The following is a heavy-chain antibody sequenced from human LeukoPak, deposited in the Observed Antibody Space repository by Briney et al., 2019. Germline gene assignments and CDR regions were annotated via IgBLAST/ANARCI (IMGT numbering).Heavy chain of an antibody. J-gene: IGHJ6*02. Sequence: SVKVSCKASGYTVTSYDIKWVRQATGQEGAWMGWRNPNSGNKGYAQKFQGRVTMIRNTSISPAYMELSSLRSEDTAVYYCARWGAYDFTSYYYYGMDVWGQGTTVTVSS. CDR1: GYTVTSYD. D-gene: IGHD3-3*01. CDR2: RNPNSGNK. V-gene: IGHV1-8*01. CDR3: ARWGAYDFTSYYYYGMDV.